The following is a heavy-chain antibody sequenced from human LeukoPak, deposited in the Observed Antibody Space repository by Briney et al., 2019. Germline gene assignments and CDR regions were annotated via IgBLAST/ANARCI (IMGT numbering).Heavy chain of an antibody. Sequence: GGSLTLSCSASGFTFSDNAMHWVRQAPGKGLEWVAVISYDGTIKNHAYSVKVRFTISRHNSKNPLYVQINSLRPHDTVVYYCARSPGWWIQFGFDYWGQGTLVTVSS. CDR2: ISYDGTIK. J-gene: IGHJ4*02. V-gene: IGHV3-30*04. CDR1: GFTFSDNA. CDR3: ARSPGWWIQFGFDY. D-gene: IGHD5-18*01.